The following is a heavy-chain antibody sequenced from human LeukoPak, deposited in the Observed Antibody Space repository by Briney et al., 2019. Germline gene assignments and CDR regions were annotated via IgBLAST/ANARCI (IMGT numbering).Heavy chain of an antibody. V-gene: IGHV4-4*02. J-gene: IGHJ6*02. CDR3: ARHGNPRSYYYGMDV. CDR2: IHHSGGT. CDR1: GGSISSTEW. Sequence: SQTLSLTCAVSGGSISSTEWYTWVRQPPGQGLEWIGEIHHSGGTNYNVSLKSRVTISLDKSKNQFSLWLSSVTAADTAVYYCARHGNPRSYYYGMDVWGQGTTVTVSS. D-gene: IGHD1-14*01.